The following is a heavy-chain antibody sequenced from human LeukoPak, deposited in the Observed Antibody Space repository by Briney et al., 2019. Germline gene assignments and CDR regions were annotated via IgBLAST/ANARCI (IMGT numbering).Heavy chain of an antibody. Sequence: GGSLRLSCVRSRFTFSSYAMSWVRQAPGQGLEWVSVISDSGEYASYADSVRGRFTISRDNSRNTLYLQMISLRPEDTAVYYCAKDTSIGKYCTNGVCSPFDYWGQGTLVTVSS. D-gene: IGHD2-8*01. J-gene: IGHJ4*02. CDR1: RFTFSSYA. V-gene: IGHV3-23*01. CDR2: ISDSGEYA. CDR3: AKDTSIGKYCTNGVCSPFDY.